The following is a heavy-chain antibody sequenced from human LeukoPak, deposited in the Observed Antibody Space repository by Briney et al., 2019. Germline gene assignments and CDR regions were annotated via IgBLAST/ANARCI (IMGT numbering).Heavy chain of an antibody. D-gene: IGHD1-26*01. CDR1: GSTFSDYI. CDR2: IRRKGQSYTT. Sequence: GGSLRLSCSASGSTFSDYILDWVRQAPGKGLEWVGRIRRKGQSYTTEYAASVKGRFTISRDDSKNSLYLHMNSLKTEDTAVYHCSRDGGEGGSSAFGIWGPGTMVTVSS. J-gene: IGHJ3*02. V-gene: IGHV3-72*01. CDR3: SRDGGEGGSSAFGI.